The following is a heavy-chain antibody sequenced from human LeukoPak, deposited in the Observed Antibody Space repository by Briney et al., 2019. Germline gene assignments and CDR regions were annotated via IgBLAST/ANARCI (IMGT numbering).Heavy chain of an antibody. J-gene: IGHJ5*02. CDR3: ARASGPYDSSSPGWFDP. Sequence: SETLSLTCTVSGGSISSSSHYWGWIRQPPGKGLEWIGSIYYSGSTYYNPSLKSRVTISVDTSKNQFSLKLSSVTAADTAVYYCARASGPYDSSSPGWFDPWGQGTLVTVSS. CDR1: GGSISSSSHY. D-gene: IGHD3-22*01. V-gene: IGHV4-39*07. CDR2: IYYSGST.